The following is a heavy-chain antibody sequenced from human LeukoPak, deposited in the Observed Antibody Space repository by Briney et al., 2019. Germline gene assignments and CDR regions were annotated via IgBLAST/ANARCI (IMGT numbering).Heavy chain of an antibody. CDR1: GFTVSSYY. J-gene: IGHJ4*02. CDR3: ARGGPGDRSGYYSSFDY. D-gene: IGHD3-3*01. CDR2: IHSGGTT. Sequence: PGGSLRLSCAASGFTVSSYYMSWVRQAPGKELEWVSVIHSGGTTYYADSVKGRFTIYRDNSKNTLYIQMNSLRADDTAMYYCARGGPGDRSGYYSSFDYWGQGTLVTVSS. V-gene: IGHV3-53*01.